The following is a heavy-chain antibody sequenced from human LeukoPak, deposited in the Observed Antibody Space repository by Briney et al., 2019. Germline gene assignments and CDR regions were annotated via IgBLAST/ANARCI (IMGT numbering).Heavy chain of an antibody. Sequence: SQTLSLTCTVSGGSISSGGYYWSWIRQHPGKGLECIGYIYYSGSTYYNPSLKSRVTISVDTSKNQFSLKLSSVTAADTAVYYCARILIAVAGTRAFDIWGQGTMVTVSS. V-gene: IGHV4-31*03. J-gene: IGHJ3*02. CDR3: ARILIAVAGTRAFDI. CDR1: GGSISSGGYY. CDR2: IYYSGST. D-gene: IGHD6-19*01.